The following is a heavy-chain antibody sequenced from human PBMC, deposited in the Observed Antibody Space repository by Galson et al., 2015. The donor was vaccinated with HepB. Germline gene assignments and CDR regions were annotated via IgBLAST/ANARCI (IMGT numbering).Heavy chain of an antibody. CDR1: GDSVSSKSAA. J-gene: IGHJ4*02. V-gene: IGHV6-1*01. CDR2: TYYRSKWFN. D-gene: IGHD1-26*01. CDR3: ARGALGATTGFGY. Sequence: CAISGDSVSSKSAAWNWIRQSPSRGLEWLGRTYYRSKWFNDYAISVKSRITINPDTSKNQFFLQLNSVTPEDTAVYYCARGALGATTGFGYWGQGTLVTVSS.